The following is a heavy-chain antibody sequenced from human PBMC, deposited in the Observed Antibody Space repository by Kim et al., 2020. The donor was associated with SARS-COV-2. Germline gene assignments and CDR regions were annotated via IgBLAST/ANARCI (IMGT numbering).Heavy chain of an antibody. CDR2: IRSKANSYAT. Sequence: GGSLRLSCAASGFTFSGSAMHWVRQASGKGLEWVCRIRSKANSYATAYAASVKGRFTISRDDSKNTAYLQRNSLKTEDTAVYYCTILNPPITMVRGEKDVWGQGTTVTVSS. V-gene: IGHV3-73*01. CDR1: GFTFSGSA. D-gene: IGHD3-10*01. J-gene: IGHJ6*02. CDR3: TILNPPITMVRGEKDV.